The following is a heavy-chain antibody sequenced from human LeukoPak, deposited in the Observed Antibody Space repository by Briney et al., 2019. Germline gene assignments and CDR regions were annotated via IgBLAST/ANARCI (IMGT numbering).Heavy chain of an antibody. CDR2: LNARSGHT. CDR3: AKDPNGDYVGAFDFQR. D-gene: IGHD4-17*01. Sequence: PGGSLRLSCAGSGFTFINYAMMWVRQAPGKGLEWVSALNARSGHTYYADSVKGRFTISRDNSKNMLYLQMNSLRAEDTAVYYCAKDPNGDYVGAFDFQRWGQGTQVTVSS. CDR1: GFTFINYA. J-gene: IGHJ1*01. V-gene: IGHV3-23*01.